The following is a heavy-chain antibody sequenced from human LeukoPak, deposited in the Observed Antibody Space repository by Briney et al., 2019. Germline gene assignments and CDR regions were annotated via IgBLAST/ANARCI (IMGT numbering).Heavy chain of an antibody. CDR3: VRQSLGEFKY. D-gene: IGHD3-10*01. J-gene: IGHJ4*02. CDR2: IYPDDSDT. CDR1: GYSFYTYW. Sequence: GESLKISCKGSGYSFYTYWMAWVRQMPGKGLEWMGIIYPDDSDTRYSPSFQGQVTISADKSIDTAYLQWRSLKASDTGMYYCVRQSLGEFKYWGQGTLVTVSS. V-gene: IGHV5-51*01.